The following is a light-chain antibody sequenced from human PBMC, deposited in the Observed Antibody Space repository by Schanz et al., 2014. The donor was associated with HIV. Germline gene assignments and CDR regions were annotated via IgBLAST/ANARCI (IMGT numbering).Light chain of an antibody. CDR2: GAS. Sequence: EIVLTQSPGTLSLSPGERATLSCRASQSVSSSYLAWYQQKPGQAPRLLIYGASSRATGIPDRFSGSGSGTELTLNISSLQSEDFAVYYCQQYNNWPWTFGQGTKVEIK. V-gene: IGKV3-20*01. J-gene: IGKJ1*01. CDR1: QSVSSSY. CDR3: QQYNNWPWT.